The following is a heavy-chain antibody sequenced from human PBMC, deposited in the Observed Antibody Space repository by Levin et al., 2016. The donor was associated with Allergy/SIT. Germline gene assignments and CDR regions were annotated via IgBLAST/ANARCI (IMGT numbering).Heavy chain of an antibody. CDR3: ARDSGWNDMYY. CDR2: IYYSGST. D-gene: IGHD1-1*01. Sequence: GSLRLSCTVSGGSISSYYWSWIRQPPGKGLEWIGYIYYSGSTNYNPSLKSRVTISVDTSKNQFSLKLSSVTAADTAVYYCARDSGWNDMYYWGQGTLVTVSS. CDR1: GGSISSYY. V-gene: IGHV4-59*01. J-gene: IGHJ4*02.